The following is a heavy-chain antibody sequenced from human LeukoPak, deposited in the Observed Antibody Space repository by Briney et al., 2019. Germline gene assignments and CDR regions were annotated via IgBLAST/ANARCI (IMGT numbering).Heavy chain of an antibody. D-gene: IGHD6-19*01. CDR2: ISGFNGYT. CDR1: GNTFSNYG. V-gene: IGHV1-18*01. Sequence: ATVKVSCKASGNTFSNYGISWVRQAPGQGLECMGCISGFNGYTRYAQNLQGRVTMTTDTSTSTAYMELRSLISDDTAVYYCARDQGYTSEWLDYWGQGTLVTVSS. J-gene: IGHJ4*02. CDR3: ARDQGYTSEWLDY.